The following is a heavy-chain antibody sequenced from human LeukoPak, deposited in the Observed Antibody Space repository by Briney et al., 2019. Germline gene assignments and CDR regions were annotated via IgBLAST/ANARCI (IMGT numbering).Heavy chain of an antibody. CDR2: IYSGGTT. CDR1: GFTVSSSY. J-gene: IGHJ3*02. CDR3: TTVLVGYYDSSDYFFDGSDI. Sequence: PGGSLRLSCAASGFTVSSSYMTWVRQAPGKGLEWVSSIYSGGTTYYADSVKGRFTISRDNSKNTLYMQMNSLKTEDTAVYYCTTVLVGYYDSSDYFFDGSDIWGQGTMVTVSS. D-gene: IGHD3-22*01. V-gene: IGHV3-53*01.